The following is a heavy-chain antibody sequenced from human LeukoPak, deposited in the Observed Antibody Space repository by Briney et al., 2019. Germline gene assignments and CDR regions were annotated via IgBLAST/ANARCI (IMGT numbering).Heavy chain of an antibody. Sequence: GGSLRLSCAASGFTFSSYGMHWVRQAPGKGPEWVAVISYDGSNKYYADSVKDRFTISRDNSKNTLYLQMNSLRAEDTAVYYCAKDRGLAAAVRDDAFDIWGQGTMVTVSS. CDR2: ISYDGSNK. V-gene: IGHV3-30*18. D-gene: IGHD6-13*01. CDR1: GFTFSSYG. CDR3: AKDRGLAAAVRDDAFDI. J-gene: IGHJ3*02.